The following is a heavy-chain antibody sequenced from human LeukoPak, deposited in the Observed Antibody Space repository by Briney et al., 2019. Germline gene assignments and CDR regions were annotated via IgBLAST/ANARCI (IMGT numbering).Heavy chain of an antibody. V-gene: IGHV4-34*01. CDR3: ARDRVDHWFDP. CDR1: GGSFSGYY. Sequence: PSETLSLTCAVYGGSFSGYYWSWIRQPPGKGLEWIGEINHSGSTNYNPSLKSRVTISVDTSKNQFSLKLSSVTAADTAVYYCARDRVDHWFDPWGQGTLVTVSS. J-gene: IGHJ5*02. CDR2: INHSGST. D-gene: IGHD3/OR15-3a*01.